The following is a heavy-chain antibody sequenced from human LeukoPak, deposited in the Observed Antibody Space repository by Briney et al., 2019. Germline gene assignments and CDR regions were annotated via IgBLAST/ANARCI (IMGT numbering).Heavy chain of an antibody. J-gene: IGHJ4*02. CDR3: AKGSTYYYDSSAPNY. V-gene: IGHV3-9*01. CDR1: GFTFDDYA. CDR2: ISWNSGSI. Sequence: PGGSLRLSCAASGFTFDDYAMHWVRQAPGKGLEWVSGISWNSGSIGYADSVKGRFTISRDNAKNSLYLQMNSLRAEDTALYYCAKGSTYYYDSSAPNYWGQGTLVTVSS. D-gene: IGHD3-22*01.